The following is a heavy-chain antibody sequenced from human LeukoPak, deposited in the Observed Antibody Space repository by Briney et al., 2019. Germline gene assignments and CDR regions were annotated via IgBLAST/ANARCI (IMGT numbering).Heavy chain of an antibody. CDR1: GFTFDDYA. CDR3: AKDIYGGNSFAWNFDY. D-gene: IGHD4-23*01. Sequence: GGSLRLSCAASGFTFDDYAMHWVRQAPGKGLEWVSGISWNSGSIMYADSVKGRFTISRDNAKNSLYLQMNSLRAEDMALYYCAKDIYGGNSFAWNFDYWGQGTLVTVSS. V-gene: IGHV3-9*03. CDR2: ISWNSGSI. J-gene: IGHJ4*02.